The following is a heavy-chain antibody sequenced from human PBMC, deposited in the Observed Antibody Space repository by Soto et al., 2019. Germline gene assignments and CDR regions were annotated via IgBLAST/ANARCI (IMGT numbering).Heavy chain of an antibody. CDR3: AKGRSALPIFDY. Sequence: EVQLLESGGGWIQPGGSLRLSCAASGFSFSNYAMNWVRQAPGKGLEWVSFISGSGGTTDYADSMRGRFRLSRDNSKNTVDLEMNSLRTEDTAVYFCAKGRSALPIFDYWGQGVMVTVSS. CDR1: GFSFSNYA. CDR2: ISGSGGTT. V-gene: IGHV3-23*01. J-gene: IGHJ4*02.